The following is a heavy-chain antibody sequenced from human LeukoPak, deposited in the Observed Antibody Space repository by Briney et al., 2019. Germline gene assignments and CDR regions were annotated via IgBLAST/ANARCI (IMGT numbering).Heavy chain of an antibody. V-gene: IGHV3-23*01. Sequence: GGSLRLSCAASGFSFSSYAMNWVRQAPGKGLEWVSTITGSGDSPYYADSVKGRFTISRDNSKNTLYLQMNSLRVEDTALYYCARVRSVGGNPHAFNIWGQGTMVTVSS. D-gene: IGHD4-23*01. CDR2: ITGSGDSP. J-gene: IGHJ3*02. CDR1: GFSFSSYA. CDR3: ARVRSVGGNPHAFNI.